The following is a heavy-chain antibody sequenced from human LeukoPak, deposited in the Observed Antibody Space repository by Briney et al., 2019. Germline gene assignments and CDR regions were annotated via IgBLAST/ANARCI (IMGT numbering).Heavy chain of an antibody. V-gene: IGHV4-39*01. J-gene: IGHJ3*01. Sequence: SESLSLTCAVSGGSISSTSYYWAWIRQPPGKGLEWIGTIYYSGSTYHNPSLKSRVTMSVDTSRNQFSLKLSSVDAADTAVYYCAKAGVRYFDSSGLYAFDFWGQGTTVTVSS. CDR3: AKAGVRYFDSSGLYAFDF. CDR1: GGSISSTSYY. CDR2: IYYSGST. D-gene: IGHD3-22*01.